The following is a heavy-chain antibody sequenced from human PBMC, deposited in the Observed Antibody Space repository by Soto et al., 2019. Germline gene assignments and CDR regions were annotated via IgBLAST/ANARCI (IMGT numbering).Heavy chain of an antibody. D-gene: IGHD5-12*01. V-gene: IGHV3-9*01. CDR1: GFTFDDYA. CDR2: ISWNSGNI. Sequence: PGGSLRLSCAASGFTFDDYAMHWVRQAPGKGLEWVSGISWNSGNIDYADSVKGRFTISRDNAKNSLYLQMNTLRPEDTALYYCAKDSVIVTTLGPFDYWGRGTLVTVSS. J-gene: IGHJ4*02. CDR3: AKDSVIVTTLGPFDY.